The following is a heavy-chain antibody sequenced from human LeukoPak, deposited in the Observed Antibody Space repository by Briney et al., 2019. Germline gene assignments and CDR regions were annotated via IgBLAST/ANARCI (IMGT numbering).Heavy chain of an antibody. CDR1: GFTVSSKY. CDR3: ARGRTTSSSWLDF. CDR2: IWDDGRKQ. J-gene: IGHJ4*02. Sequence: GGSLRLSCAAFGFTVSSKYMSWVRQAPGKGLEWVALIWDDGRKQCYADSVKGRFTTSRDNSENTLYLQMNSLRGEDTALYYCARGRTTSSSWLDFWGQGTLVTVSS. D-gene: IGHD6-13*01. V-gene: IGHV3-33*08.